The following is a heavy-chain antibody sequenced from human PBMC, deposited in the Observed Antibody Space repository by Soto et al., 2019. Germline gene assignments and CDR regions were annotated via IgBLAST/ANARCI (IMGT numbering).Heavy chain of an antibody. CDR3: ARMASSGTLNWFDP. Sequence: GASVKVSCKASGYTFTSYDINWVRQATGQGLEWMGWMNPGSGKTGYANKFQGRVTMTRDASTSTAHLELSSLTSEDTAVYYCARMASSGTLNWFDPWGQGTLVTVSS. CDR1: GYTFTSYD. J-gene: IGHJ5*02. CDR2: MNPGSGKT. V-gene: IGHV1-8*01.